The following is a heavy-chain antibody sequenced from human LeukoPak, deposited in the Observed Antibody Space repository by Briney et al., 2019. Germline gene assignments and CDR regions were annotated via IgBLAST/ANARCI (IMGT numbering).Heavy chain of an antibody. D-gene: IGHD2-2*01. CDR1: GGSISSYY. V-gene: IGHV4-59*08. CDR3: ARLRIPARYCSSTSCYELDY. J-gene: IGHJ4*02. Sequence: SETLSLTCTVSGGSISSYYWSWIRQPPGKGLEWIGYIYYSGSTNYNPSLKSRVTISVDTSKNQFSLKLSSVTAADTAVYYCARLRIPARYCSSTSCYELDYWGQGTLVTLSS. CDR2: IYYSGST.